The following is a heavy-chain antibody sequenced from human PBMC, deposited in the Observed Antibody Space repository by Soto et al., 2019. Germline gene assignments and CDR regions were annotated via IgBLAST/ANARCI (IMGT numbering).Heavy chain of an antibody. D-gene: IGHD5-12*01. CDR3: ARDGWLRFFDY. Sequence: SETLSLTCTVSGGSISSGDYYCIWIRQPPGKGLEWIGDINHSGSTNYNPSLKSRVTISVDTSKNQFSLKLSSVTAADTAVYYCARDGWLRFFDYWGQGTLVTVSS. V-gene: IGHV4-30-4*01. CDR2: INHSGST. J-gene: IGHJ4*02. CDR1: GGSISSGDYY.